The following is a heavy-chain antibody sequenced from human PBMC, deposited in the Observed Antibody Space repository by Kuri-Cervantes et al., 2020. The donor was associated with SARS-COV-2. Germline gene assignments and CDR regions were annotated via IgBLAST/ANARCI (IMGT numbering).Heavy chain of an antibody. CDR1: GYTFTGYY. D-gene: IGHD2-8*02. CDR2: INPNSGGT. Sequence: ASVKVSCKASGYTFTGYYMHWVRQAPGQGLEWMGWINPNSGGTNYAQKFQGRVTMTRDTSISTAYMELSRLRSDDTAVYYCARGVLVVCASPESWFDPWGQGTLVTVSS. CDR3: ARGVLVVCASPESWFDP. J-gene: IGHJ5*02. V-gene: IGHV1-2*02.